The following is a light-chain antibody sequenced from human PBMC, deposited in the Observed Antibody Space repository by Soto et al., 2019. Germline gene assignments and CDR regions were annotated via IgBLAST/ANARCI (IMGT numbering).Light chain of an antibody. Sequence: ASQSISTYLNWYEQKPGKAPNLLIYGASTLQSGVPSRFSGGGSGSYFTLTVCGLELGDCGSYCCEQSFTSPVTLGGGTKVDIK. J-gene: IGKJ4*01. CDR2: GAS. CDR3: EQSFTSPVT. CDR1: QSISTY. V-gene: IGKV1-39*01.